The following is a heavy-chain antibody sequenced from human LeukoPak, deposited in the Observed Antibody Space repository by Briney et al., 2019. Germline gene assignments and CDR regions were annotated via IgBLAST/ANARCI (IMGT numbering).Heavy chain of an antibody. Sequence: SETLSLTCTVSGGGISTYYWSWIRQPAGKGLEWIGRVSASGSANYNPSLKSRVILSVDKSKNQFSLNLIPMTAADTAVYFCARDRGELRGTYYYFDSWGQGTLVTVSS. CDR1: GGGISTYY. J-gene: IGHJ4*02. V-gene: IGHV4-4*07. CDR2: VSASGSA. D-gene: IGHD1-26*01. CDR3: ARDRGELRGTYYYFDS.